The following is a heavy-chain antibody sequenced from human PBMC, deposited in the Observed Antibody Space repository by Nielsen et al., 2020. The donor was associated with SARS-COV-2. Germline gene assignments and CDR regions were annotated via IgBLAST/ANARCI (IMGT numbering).Heavy chain of an antibody. CDR2: IHTKTGNP. CDR3: ARLRYGNQDY. J-gene: IGHJ4*02. V-gene: IGHV7-4-1*02. CDR1: GYTFTNYA. Sequence: VKVSCKASGYTFTNYAMSWVRQAPGQGLEWMGWIHTKTGNPTYAQGFTGRFVFSLDTSVSTAYLQISSLKPEDTAVYYCARLRYGNQDYWGQGTLVTVSS. D-gene: IGHD3-9*01.